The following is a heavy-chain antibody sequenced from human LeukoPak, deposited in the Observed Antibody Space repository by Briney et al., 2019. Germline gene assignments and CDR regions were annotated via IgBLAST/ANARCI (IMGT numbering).Heavy chain of an antibody. V-gene: IGHV1-2*06. CDR1: GHTFTGYY. CDR3: ARGITTGAPY. CDR2: INPNSGGT. D-gene: IGHD1-1*01. J-gene: IGHJ4*02. Sequence: ASVKVSCKASGHTFTGYYMHWVRQAPGQGLEWMGRINPNSGGTNYAQKFQGRVTMTRDTSINTAYMDLSSLRSDDTAVYYCARGITTGAPYWGQGTLVTVSS.